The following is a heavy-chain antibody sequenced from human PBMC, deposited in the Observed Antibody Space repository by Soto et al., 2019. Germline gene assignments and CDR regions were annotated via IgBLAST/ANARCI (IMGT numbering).Heavy chain of an antibody. Sequence: SETLSLTCTVSGGSISSYYWSWIRQPPGKGLEWIGYIYYRGSTNYNPSLKSRVTISVDTSKNQFSLKLSSVTAADTAVYYCARLEVVASYAFDIWGQGTMVTVSS. D-gene: IGHD2-15*01. V-gene: IGHV4-59*08. CDR1: GGSISSYY. CDR3: ARLEVVASYAFDI. J-gene: IGHJ3*02. CDR2: IYYRGST.